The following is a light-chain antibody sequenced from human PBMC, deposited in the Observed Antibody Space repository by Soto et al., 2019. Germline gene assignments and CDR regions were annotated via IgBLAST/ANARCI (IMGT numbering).Light chain of an antibody. CDR3: QQYNNWPPYSNGGLT. CDR2: GAS. Sequence: EIVMTQSPATLSVSPGERATLSCRASQSVSSNLAWYQQKPGQAPRLLIYGASTRATGIPARFSGSGSGTEFTLTISSLQSEDFAVYYCQQYNNWPPYSNGGLTFGGGTKVEIK. V-gene: IGKV3-15*01. CDR1: QSVSSN. J-gene: IGKJ4*01.